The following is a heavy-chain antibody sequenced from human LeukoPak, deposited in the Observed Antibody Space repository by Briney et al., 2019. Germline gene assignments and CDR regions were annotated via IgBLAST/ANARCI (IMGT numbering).Heavy chain of an antibody. V-gene: IGHV3-48*01. Sequence: PGGSLRLSCAASGFSFSSSSMHWVRQAPGKGLEWVSFISSSSSTKYYADSVKGRFTISRDNSKNTLYLQMNSLRAEDTAVYYCASGSGSNFDYWGQGTLVTVSS. D-gene: IGHD3-10*01. J-gene: IGHJ4*02. CDR1: GFSFSSSS. CDR3: ASGSGSNFDY. CDR2: ISSSSSTK.